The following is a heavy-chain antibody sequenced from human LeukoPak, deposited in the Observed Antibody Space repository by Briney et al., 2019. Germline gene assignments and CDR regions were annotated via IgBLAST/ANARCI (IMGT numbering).Heavy chain of an antibody. CDR2: IYYSGST. CDR1: GGSISSYY. Sequence: SETLSLTCTVSGGSISSYYWSWIRQPPGKGLEWIGYIYYSGSTNYNPSLKSRVTISVDTSKNQFSLQLNSVTPEDTAVYYCARDRRLFGSSRGAGDAFDIWGQGTVVTVSS. V-gene: IGHV4-59*12. CDR3: ARDRRLFGSSRGAGDAFDI. J-gene: IGHJ3*02. D-gene: IGHD6-6*01.